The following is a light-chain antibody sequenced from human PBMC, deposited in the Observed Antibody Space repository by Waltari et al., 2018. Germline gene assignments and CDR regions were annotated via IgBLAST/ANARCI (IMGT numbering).Light chain of an antibody. CDR1: SSTIGINS. CDR3: AAWDDSLNGWV. V-gene: IGLV1-44*01. J-gene: IGLJ3*02. CDR2: NDE. Sequence: QSVLTHPPSASATPGQSVTLSCSGSSSTIGINSVNWYQQLPGSAPKLLIYNDEHRPSGVPDRFSGSKSGTSASLAISGLQSEDEADYYCAAWDDSLNGWVFGGGTKLTVL.